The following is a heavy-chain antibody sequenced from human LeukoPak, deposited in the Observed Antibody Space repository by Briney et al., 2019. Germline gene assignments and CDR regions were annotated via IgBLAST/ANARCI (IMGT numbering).Heavy chain of an antibody. CDR3: AKGNSHDNSGYYSPLDC. CDR2: IRYDGTRK. J-gene: IGHJ4*02. CDR1: GFIFDNYG. D-gene: IGHD3-22*01. Sequence: PGGSLRLSCVASGFIFDNYGMHWVRQAPGKGLEWVAFIRYDGTRKYSADSVKGRFTISRDNSKNTLDLQMNNLKTEDTAVYYCAKGNSHDNSGYYSPLDCWGQGTLVTVTS. V-gene: IGHV3-30*02.